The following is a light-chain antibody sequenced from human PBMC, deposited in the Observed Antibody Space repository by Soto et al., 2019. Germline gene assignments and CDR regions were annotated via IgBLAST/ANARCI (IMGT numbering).Light chain of an antibody. J-gene: IGKJ5*01. Sequence: EIVMTQSPATLSVSPGERATLSCRASQSVSNNYLAWYQQKPGQAPRLLIYDASGRATGIPDRFSGSGSGTDFTLTISRLEPEDSAVYYCQKYGGSPSITFGQGTRLEIK. V-gene: IGKV3-20*01. CDR2: DAS. CDR3: QKYGGSPSIT. CDR1: QSVSNNY.